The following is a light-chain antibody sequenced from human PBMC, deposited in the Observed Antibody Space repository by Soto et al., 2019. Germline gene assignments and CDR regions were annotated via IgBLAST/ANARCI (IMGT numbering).Light chain of an antibody. CDR1: QTIRTS. CDR3: QQSYSVPPT. Sequence: DVQMTQSPSSLSASVGDRVTITCRASQTIRTSLNWYQQKPGKAPKFLIYDASSLQSEVPSRFSGSGSGTDFTLTISNLQPEDFATYYCQQSYSVPPTFGQGTKLEI. V-gene: IGKV1-39*01. J-gene: IGKJ2*01. CDR2: DAS.